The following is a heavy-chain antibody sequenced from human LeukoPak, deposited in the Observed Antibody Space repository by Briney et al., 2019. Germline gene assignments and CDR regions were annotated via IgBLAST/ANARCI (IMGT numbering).Heavy chain of an antibody. V-gene: IGHV4-38-2*02. CDR2: IYHSGST. Sequence: SETLSLTCTVSGYSISSGYYWGWIRQPPGKGLEWIGSIYHSGSTYYNPSLKSRVTISVDTSKNQFSLKLSSVTAADTAVYYCARGDGLYYYYYHGMDVWGQGTTVTVSS. J-gene: IGHJ6*02. CDR1: GYSISSGYY. D-gene: IGHD4-17*01. CDR3: ARGDGLYYYYYHGMDV.